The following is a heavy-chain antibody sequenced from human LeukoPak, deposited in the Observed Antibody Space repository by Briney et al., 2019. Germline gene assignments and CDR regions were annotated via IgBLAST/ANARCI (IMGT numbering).Heavy chain of an antibody. Sequence: ASVKVSCKASGYTFTGHYMHWVRQAPGQGLEWMGWINPNTSGTNYAQKFQGRVTMTRDTSISTAYMELSRLRSDDTAVYYCARGYSSGWLKDWGQGTLVTVSS. D-gene: IGHD6-19*01. CDR3: ARGYSSGWLKD. V-gene: IGHV1-2*02. CDR2: INPNTSGT. J-gene: IGHJ4*02. CDR1: GYTFTGHY.